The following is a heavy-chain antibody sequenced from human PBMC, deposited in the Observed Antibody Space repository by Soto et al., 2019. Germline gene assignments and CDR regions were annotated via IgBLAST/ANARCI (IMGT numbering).Heavy chain of an antibody. V-gene: IGHV1-69*01. J-gene: IGHJ5*02. CDR3: ARKQDFRSGENQNWFDP. CDR1: GGTFSSYA. Sequence: QVQLVQSGAEVKKPGSSVKVSCKASGGTFSSYAISWVRQAPGQGLEWMGGIIPIFGTANYAQKFQGRVTITADESTSTAYMELSSLRSEDTAVYYCARKQDFRSGENQNWFDPWGQGTLVTVSS. CDR2: IIPIFGTA. D-gene: IGHD3-3*01.